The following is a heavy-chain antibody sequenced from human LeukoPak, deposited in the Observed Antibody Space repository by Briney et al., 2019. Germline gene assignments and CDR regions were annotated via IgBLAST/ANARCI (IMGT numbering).Heavy chain of an antibody. CDR2: ISAYNGNT. Sequence: ASVKVSCKASGYTFTSYGISWVRQAPGQGLEWMGWISAYNGNTNYAQKLQGRVTMTTDTSTSTAYMELSSLRSEDTAVYYCARGDSSGYYYGYFDYWGQGTLVTVSS. J-gene: IGHJ4*02. V-gene: IGHV1-18*01. CDR3: ARGDSSGYYYGYFDY. D-gene: IGHD3-22*01. CDR1: GYTFTSYG.